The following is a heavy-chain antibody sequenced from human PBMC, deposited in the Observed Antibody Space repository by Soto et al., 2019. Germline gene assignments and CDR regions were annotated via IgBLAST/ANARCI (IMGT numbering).Heavy chain of an antibody. D-gene: IGHD2-15*01. CDR2: INPNSGGT. Sequence: QVQLVQSGAEVKKPGASVKVSCKASGYTFTGYYMHWVRQAPGQGLEWMGWINPNSGGTNYAQKFQGWVTMTRDTSISTAYMELSRLRSDDTAVYYCATRSLGYCSGGSCYSAFDIWGQVTMVTASS. CDR3: ATRSLGYCSGGSCYSAFDI. CDR1: GYTFTGYY. J-gene: IGHJ3*02. V-gene: IGHV1-2*04.